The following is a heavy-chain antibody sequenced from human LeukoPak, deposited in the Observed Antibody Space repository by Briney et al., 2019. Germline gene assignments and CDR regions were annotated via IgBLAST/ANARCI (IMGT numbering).Heavy chain of an antibody. Sequence: GGSLRLSCAASGFTFSSYGMSWVRQAPGKGVEGVSAISGSGGSTYYADSVKGRFTISRDNSKNTLYLQMNSLRAEDTAVYYCATVEMATIRAFDIWGQGTMVTVSS. D-gene: IGHD5-24*01. CDR3: ATVEMATIRAFDI. J-gene: IGHJ3*02. CDR2: ISGSGGST. V-gene: IGHV3-23*01. CDR1: GFTFSSYG.